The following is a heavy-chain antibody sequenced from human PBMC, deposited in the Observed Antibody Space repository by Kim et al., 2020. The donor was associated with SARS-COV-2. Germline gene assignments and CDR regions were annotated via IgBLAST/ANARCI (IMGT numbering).Heavy chain of an antibody. Sequence: GESLKISCKGSGYNFDNFWIDWVRQMPGGGLEWIGIIHPGDSDIRYSPSFQGQVTMSADRSINTAYLQFSSLKASDTAMYYCAREEGESVGACDIWGQGTMVTVSS. V-gene: IGHV5-51*01. CDR3: AREEGESVGACDI. J-gene: IGHJ3*02. CDR2: IHPGDSDI. D-gene: IGHD3-16*01. CDR1: GYNFDNFW.